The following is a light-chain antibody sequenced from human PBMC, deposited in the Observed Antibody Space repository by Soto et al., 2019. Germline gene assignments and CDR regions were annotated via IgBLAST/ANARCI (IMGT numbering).Light chain of an antibody. CDR3: SSYTSISTLGGV. CDR1: SSDVGGFDY. J-gene: IGLJ2*01. V-gene: IGLV2-14*03. Sequence: QSALTQPASVSGSLGQSITISCTGSSSDVGGFDYVSWYQQHPGKAPKLMIYDVSNRPSGVSNRFSGSKSGNTASLTISGLQAEDEADYYCSSYTSISTLGGVFGGGTNLTVL. CDR2: DVS.